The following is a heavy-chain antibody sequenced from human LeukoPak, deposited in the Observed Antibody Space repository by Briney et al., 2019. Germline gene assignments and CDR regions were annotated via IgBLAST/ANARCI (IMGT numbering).Heavy chain of an antibody. CDR3: ARGIMITFGGVIGDYYYYYMDV. D-gene: IGHD3-16*02. CDR2: INHSGST. Sequence: PSETLSLTCAVYGGSFSGYYWSWIRQPPGKGLEWIGEINHSGSTNYNPSLESRVTISVDTSKNQFSLKLSSVTAGDTAVYYCARGIMITFGGVIGDYYYYYMDVWGKGTTVTVSS. V-gene: IGHV4-34*01. J-gene: IGHJ6*03. CDR1: GGSFSGYY.